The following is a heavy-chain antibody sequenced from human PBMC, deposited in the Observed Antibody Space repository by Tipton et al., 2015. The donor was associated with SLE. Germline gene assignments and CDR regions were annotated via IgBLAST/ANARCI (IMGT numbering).Heavy chain of an antibody. CDR1: GGSISSYY. V-gene: IGHV4-59*07. CDR2: INHSGST. J-gene: IGHJ4*02. CDR3: ARWVSGYADY. D-gene: IGHD5-12*01. Sequence: TLSLTCTVSGGSISSYYWSWIRRPPGKGLEWIGEINHSGSTSYKSSLKSRVSISDDTSKTQFSLKLSSVSAADTAVYYCARWVSGYADYWGQGTLVTVSS.